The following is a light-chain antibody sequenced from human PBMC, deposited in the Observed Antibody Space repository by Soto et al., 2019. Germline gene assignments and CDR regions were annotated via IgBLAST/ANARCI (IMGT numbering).Light chain of an antibody. V-gene: IGKV3-15*01. CDR1: QSVSSN. J-gene: IGKJ4*01. Sequence: DIVRPQSPSTLSVSPGERATLSCMASQSVSSNLAWYQQKPGQAPRLLIYGASTRATGIPARFSGSGSGTEFTLTISSLQSEDFAVYYCQQYNNWPLTVGGGTKVDIK. CDR3: QQYNNWPLT. CDR2: GAS.